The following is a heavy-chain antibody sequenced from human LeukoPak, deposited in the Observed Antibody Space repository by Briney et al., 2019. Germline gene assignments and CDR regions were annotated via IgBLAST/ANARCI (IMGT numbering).Heavy chain of an antibody. CDR2: ISWNSGSI. J-gene: IGHJ1*01. CDR1: GFTFDDYA. V-gene: IGHV3-9*01. D-gene: IGHD6-19*01. Sequence: GRSLRLSCAASGFTFDDYAMHWVRQAPGKGLEWVSGISWNSGSIGYADSVKGRFTISRDNAKNSLYLQMNSLRAEDTALYYCAKEGVAVAGPLPEYSQHWAQGTLIT. CDR3: AKEGVAVAGPLPEYSQH.